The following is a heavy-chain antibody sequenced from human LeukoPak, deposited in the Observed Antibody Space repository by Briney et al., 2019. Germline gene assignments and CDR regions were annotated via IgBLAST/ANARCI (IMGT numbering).Heavy chain of an antibody. D-gene: IGHD1-26*01. CDR1: GFTVSSNY. Sequence: GGSLRLSCAASGFTVSSNYMSWVRQAPGKGLEWVSVIYRGVSTYYVDSVKGRFTISRDNSKNTLYLQMNSLRGEDTAVYYCAREMYSGSYGYFDYWGQGTLVTVSS. V-gene: IGHV3-66*02. CDR2: IYRGVST. J-gene: IGHJ4*02. CDR3: AREMYSGSYGYFDY.